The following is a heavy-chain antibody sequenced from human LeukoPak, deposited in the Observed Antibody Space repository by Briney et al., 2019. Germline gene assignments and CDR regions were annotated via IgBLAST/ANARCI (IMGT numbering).Heavy chain of an antibody. Sequence: SETRSLTCTVSGGSISSYYWSWIRQPPGKGPEWLGYIYYSGSTNYNPSLKSRVTISVDTSKNQFSLKLSSVTAADTAVYYCARHGRDGSGFDPWGQGTLVTVSS. CDR2: IYYSGST. CDR1: GGSISSYY. CDR3: ARHGRDGSGFDP. J-gene: IGHJ5*02. D-gene: IGHD3-10*01. V-gene: IGHV4-59*08.